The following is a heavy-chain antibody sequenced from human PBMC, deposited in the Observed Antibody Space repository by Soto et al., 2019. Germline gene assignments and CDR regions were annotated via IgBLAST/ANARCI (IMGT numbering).Heavy chain of an antibody. J-gene: IGHJ6*02. D-gene: IGHD3-3*01. CDR3: ARDRLLRFLEANYYYYGMDV. V-gene: IGHV4-59*01. CDR1: GGSISSYY. CDR2: IYYSGST. Sequence: SETLSLTCTVSGGSISSYYWSWIRQPPGKGLEWIGYIYYSGSTNYNPSLKSRVTISVDTSKNQFSLKLSSVTAADTAVYYCARDRLLRFLEANYYYYGMDVWGQGTTVTVSS.